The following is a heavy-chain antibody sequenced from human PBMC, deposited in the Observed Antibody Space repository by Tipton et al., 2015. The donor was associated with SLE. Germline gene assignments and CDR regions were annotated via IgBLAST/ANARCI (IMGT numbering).Heavy chain of an antibody. V-gene: IGHV4-59*08. CDR2: LSYGGST. D-gene: IGHD3-16*01. Sequence: TLSLTCTVSGGSISNYYWSWIRQSPGKGLEWIGYLSYGGSTNYNPSLKSRITISVDTSKNHFSLKLSSVTAADTAVYYCARGGHKANSYYMDVWGKGTTVTVSS. CDR1: GGSISNYY. CDR3: ARGGHKANSYYMDV. J-gene: IGHJ6*03.